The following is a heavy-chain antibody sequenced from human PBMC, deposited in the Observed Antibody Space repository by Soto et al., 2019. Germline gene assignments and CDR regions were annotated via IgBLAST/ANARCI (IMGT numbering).Heavy chain of an antibody. D-gene: IGHD2-21*02. CDR1: GFTFSSYS. CDR2: ISSSSSTI. Sequence: EVQLVESGGGLVQPGGSLRLSCAASGFTFSSYSMNWVRQAPGKGLEWVSYISSSSSTIYYADSVKGRFTISRDNAKKSLYLQMNSLRDEDTAVYYCARDPPNTPYCGGDCWRRHFDYWGQGTLVTVSS. V-gene: IGHV3-48*02. CDR3: ARDPPNTPYCGGDCWRRHFDY. J-gene: IGHJ4*02.